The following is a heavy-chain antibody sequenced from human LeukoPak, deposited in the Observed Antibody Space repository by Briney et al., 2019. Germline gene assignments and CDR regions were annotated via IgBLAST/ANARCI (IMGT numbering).Heavy chain of an antibody. D-gene: IGHD6-6*01. CDR3: AREGDSSSGDYFDY. CDR2: IIPIFGTA. Sequence: SVKVSCKASGGTFSGYAISWVRQAPGQGLEWMGGIIPIFGTANYAQKFQGRVTITADESTSTAYMELSSLRSEDTAVYYCAREGDSSSGDYFDYWGQGTLVTVSS. V-gene: IGHV1-69*01. CDR1: GGTFSGYA. J-gene: IGHJ4*02.